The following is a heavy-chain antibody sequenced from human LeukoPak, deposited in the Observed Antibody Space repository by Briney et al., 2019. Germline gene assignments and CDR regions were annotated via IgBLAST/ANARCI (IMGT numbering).Heavy chain of an antibody. D-gene: IGHD3-22*01. CDR3: ATRPPPRYYYDSSGYYA. CDR2: IIPIFGIA. J-gene: IGHJ5*02. CDR1: GGTFSSYA. V-gene: IGHV1-69*04. Sequence: ASVKVSCKASGGTFSSYAISWVRQAPGQGLEWMGRIIPIFGIANYAQKFQGRVTMTEDTSTDTAYMELSSLRSEDTAVYYCATRPPPRYYYDSSGYYAWGQGTLVTVSS.